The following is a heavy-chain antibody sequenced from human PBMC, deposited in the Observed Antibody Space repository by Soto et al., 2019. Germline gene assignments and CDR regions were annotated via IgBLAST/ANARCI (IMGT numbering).Heavy chain of an antibody. J-gene: IGHJ4*02. CDR3: ARGKKKIVLRFLEWFPTLDY. D-gene: IGHD3-3*01. CDR2: ISYDGSNK. CDR1: GFTFSSYA. V-gene: IGHV3-30-3*01. Sequence: GGSLRLSCAASGFTFSSYAMPWVRQAPGKGLEWVAVISYDGSNKYYADSVKGRFTISRDNSKNTLYLQMNSLRAEDTAVYYCARGKKKIVLRFLEWFPTLDYWGQGTLVTVSS.